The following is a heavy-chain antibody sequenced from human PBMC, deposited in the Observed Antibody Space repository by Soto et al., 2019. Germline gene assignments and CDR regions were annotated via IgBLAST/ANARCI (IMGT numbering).Heavy chain of an antibody. Sequence: QVQLVQSGAEVKKPGSSVKVSCRASGGTFSSYSINWVRQAPGQGLEWMGEIIPIFGTASYAQKFQGRVTITANESTSTAYVKLSSLRSEDTAVYYCARDRGRHSGGTDYWGQGALDTVSS. J-gene: IGHJ4*02. D-gene: IGHD1-26*01. V-gene: IGHV1-69*01. CDR1: GGTFSSYS. CDR2: IIPIFGTA. CDR3: ARDRGRHSGGTDY.